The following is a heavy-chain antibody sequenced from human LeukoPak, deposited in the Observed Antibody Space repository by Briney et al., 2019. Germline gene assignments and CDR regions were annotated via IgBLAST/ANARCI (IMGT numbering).Heavy chain of an antibody. V-gene: IGHV3-74*01. D-gene: IGHD3/OR15-3a*01. Sequence: GAQRLSCAASGFTFSTYWMHWVRQAPGKALVWVSTINPEGNTPTYADSVKGRFTLSRDNAKNTLLLQMDSLRAEDTAIYYCVFFYTGLKIPYWGQGALVSVSS. CDR3: VFFYTGLKIPY. CDR2: INPEGNTP. J-gene: IGHJ4*02. CDR1: GFTFSTYW.